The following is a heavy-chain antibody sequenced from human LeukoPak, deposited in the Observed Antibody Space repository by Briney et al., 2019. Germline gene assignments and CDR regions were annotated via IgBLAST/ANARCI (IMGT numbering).Heavy chain of an antibody. D-gene: IGHD6-19*01. J-gene: IGHJ4*02. CDR1: GFTFSSYA. V-gene: IGHV3-30*04. CDR2: ISYDGSNK. CDR3: ARGGSSGWYSDY. Sequence: GGSLRLSCAASGFTFSSYAMSWVRQAPGKGLEWVAVISYDGSNKYYADSVKGRFTISRDNSKNTLYLQMNSLRAEDTAVYYCARGGSSGWYSDYWGQGTLVTVSS.